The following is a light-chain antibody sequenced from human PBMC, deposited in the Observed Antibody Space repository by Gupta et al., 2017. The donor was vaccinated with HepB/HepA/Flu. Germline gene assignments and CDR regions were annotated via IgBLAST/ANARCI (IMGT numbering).Light chain of an antibody. CDR2: KAS. V-gene: IGKV1-5*03. CDR3: QQFINYPRT. Sequence: DIQMTQSPSTLSASVGDRVTITCRASQSINNWLAWYQQKPGKAPNLLIYKASSLESGVPSSFSGSGSGTEFTLTISSLQPDDCATYYCQQFINYPRTFGQGTKVEIK. CDR1: QSINNW. J-gene: IGKJ1*01.